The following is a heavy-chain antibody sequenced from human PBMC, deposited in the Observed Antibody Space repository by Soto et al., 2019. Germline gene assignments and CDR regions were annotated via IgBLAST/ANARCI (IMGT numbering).Heavy chain of an antibody. CDR3: AKDSQWGVLMVYAPTIVGGAGYFDY. D-gene: IGHD2-8*01. J-gene: IGHJ4*02. CDR2: ISYDGSNK. CDR1: GFTFSSYG. Sequence: QVQLVESGGGVVQPGRSLRLSCAASGFTFSSYGMHWVRQAPGKGLEWVAVISYDGSNKYYADSVKGRFTISRDNSKNTLYLQMNSLRAEDTAVYHCAKDSQWGVLMVYAPTIVGGAGYFDYWGQGTLVTVSS. V-gene: IGHV3-30*18.